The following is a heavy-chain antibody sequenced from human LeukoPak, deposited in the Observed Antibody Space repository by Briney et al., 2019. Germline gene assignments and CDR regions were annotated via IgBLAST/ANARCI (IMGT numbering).Heavy chain of an antibody. V-gene: IGHV3-23*01. CDR3: AKDRLAAAGRTPLDY. CDR2: ISGSGGST. CDR1: GFTFSSYA. D-gene: IGHD6-13*01. J-gene: IGHJ4*02. Sequence: GGSLRLSCAASGFTFSSYAMSWVRQAPGKGLEWVSAISGSGGSTYYADSVKGRFTISRDNSKDTLYLQMNSLRAEDTAVYYCAKDRLAAAGRTPLDYWGQGTLVTVSS.